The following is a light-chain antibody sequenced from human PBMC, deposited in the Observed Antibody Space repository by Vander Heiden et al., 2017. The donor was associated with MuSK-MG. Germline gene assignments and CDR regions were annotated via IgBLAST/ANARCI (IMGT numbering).Light chain of an antibody. CDR2: AAS. J-gene: IGKJ4*01. V-gene: IGKV1-39*01. CDR3: QQCDSTPLT. CDR1: QDISSY. Sequence: DNKTHQSPSSLSASVGDRVTITCQASQDISSYLNWYQQKPGKVPKLLIHAASSLQSGVPSRFSGSGSGTDFTLTISSLQPEDIATFYCQQCDSTPLTFGGGTKVEIK.